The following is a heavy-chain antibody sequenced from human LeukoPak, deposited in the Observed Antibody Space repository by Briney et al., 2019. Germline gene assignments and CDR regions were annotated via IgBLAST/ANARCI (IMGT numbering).Heavy chain of an antibody. V-gene: IGHV1-18*01. CDR3: ARGATATTVTSFNY. J-gene: IGHJ4*02. CDR2: ISVNNGNT. D-gene: IGHD4-17*01. CDR1: GYTFTIYG. Sequence: ASVKVSCKHSGYTFTIYGINWVRQAPGQGLEWMGWISVNNGNTNYAQKLQGRVTMTTDTSTSTAYMELRSLRSDDTAVYYCARGATATTVTSFNYWGQGTLVTVSS.